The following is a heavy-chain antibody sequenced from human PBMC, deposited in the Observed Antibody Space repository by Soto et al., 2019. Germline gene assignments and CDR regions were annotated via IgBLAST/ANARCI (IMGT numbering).Heavy chain of an antibody. D-gene: IGHD3-10*01. CDR2: IYWNDDK. J-gene: IGHJ5*02. CDR3: AHRYYGSGSYYNVGFWFDP. V-gene: IGHV2-5*01. CDR1: GFSLSTSGVG. Sequence: QITLKESGPPLVKPTQTLTLTCTFSGFSLSTSGVGVGWIRQPPGKALEWLALIYWNDDKRYSPSLKSRLTITKDTSKNQVVLTMTNMDPVDTATYYCAHRYYGSGSYYNVGFWFDPWGQGTLVTVSS.